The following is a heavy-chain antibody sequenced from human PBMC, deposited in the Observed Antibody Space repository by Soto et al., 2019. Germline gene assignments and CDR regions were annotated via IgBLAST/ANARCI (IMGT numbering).Heavy chain of an antibody. D-gene: IGHD1-7*01. CDR3: ARALPGTTTLFDY. Sequence: EVQLVESGGGLVKPGGSLRLSCAVSGFTFSSYSINWVRQAPGKGLEWVASVSSSSSYIYYADSVKGRFTISRDNAKNSLYLQMDSLRAEDTAVYYCARALPGTTTLFDYWGRGTLVTVS. CDR1: GFTFSSYS. J-gene: IGHJ4*02. V-gene: IGHV3-21*01. CDR2: VSSSSSYI.